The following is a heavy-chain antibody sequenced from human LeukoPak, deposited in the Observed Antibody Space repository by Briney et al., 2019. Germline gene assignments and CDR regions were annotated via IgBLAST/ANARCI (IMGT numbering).Heavy chain of an antibody. J-gene: IGHJ4*02. Sequence: ASVKVSCKASGYTLRSYGITWVRQAPGQGLEWMGWISAYNGNTKYPQKLQGRVTMTTDTSTSTAYMELSSLRSEDTAVYYCARPRRSSIAVAGWFHYWGQGTLVTVSS. V-gene: IGHV1-18*01. CDR1: GYTLRSYG. CDR2: ISAYNGNT. D-gene: IGHD6-19*01. CDR3: ARPRRSSIAVAGWFHY.